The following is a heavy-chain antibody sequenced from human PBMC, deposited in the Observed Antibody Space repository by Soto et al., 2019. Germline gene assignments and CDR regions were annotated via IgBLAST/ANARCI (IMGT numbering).Heavy chain of an antibody. CDR3: ARHDWRYGLRGGIDY. J-gene: IGHJ4*02. CDR1: GFTFSDYY. V-gene: IGHV3-11*06. CDR2: ISSSSNYT. D-gene: IGHD2-8*02. Sequence: QVQLVESGGGLVKPGGSLRLSCAASGFTFSDYYMSWIRQAPGKGLEWVSYISSSSNYTNYEDSVKGRFTISRDNAKNSLYLQMNSLRAEDTAVYYCARHDWRYGLRGGIDYWGQGTLVTVSS.